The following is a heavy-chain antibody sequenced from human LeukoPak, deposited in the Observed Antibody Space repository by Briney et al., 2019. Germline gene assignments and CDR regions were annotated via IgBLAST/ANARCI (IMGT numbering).Heavy chain of an antibody. Sequence: GGSLRLSCAASGFTFSNYAMNWVRQAPGKGLEWVSFISTTGGTTYYADSVKGRFTISRDNAKNLLYLQMDSLRVEDTAIYYCARDPRTVRIWGQGTLVTVSS. CDR2: ISTTGGTT. CDR3: ARDPRTVRI. D-gene: IGHD1-1*01. V-gene: IGHV3-23*01. J-gene: IGHJ4*02. CDR1: GFTFSNYA.